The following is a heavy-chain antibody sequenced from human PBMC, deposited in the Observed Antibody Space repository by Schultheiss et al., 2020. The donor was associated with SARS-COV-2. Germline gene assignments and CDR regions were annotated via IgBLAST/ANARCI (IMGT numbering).Heavy chain of an antibody. J-gene: IGHJ5*02. CDR2: IYYSGST. D-gene: IGHD6-13*01. CDR1: GGSISSYY. CDR3: ARGRDGSSWYLDH. Sequence: SETLSLTCTVSGGSISSYYWSWIRQPPGKGLEWIGYIYYSGSTNYNPSLKSRVTISVDTSKNQFSLKLSSVTAADTAVYYCARGRDGSSWYLDHWGQGTLVTVSS. V-gene: IGHV4-59*01.